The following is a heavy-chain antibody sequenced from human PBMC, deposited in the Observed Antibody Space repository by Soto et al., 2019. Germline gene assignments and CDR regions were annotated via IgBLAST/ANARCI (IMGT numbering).Heavy chain of an antibody. V-gene: IGHV3-23*01. CDR2: ISGSGGST. J-gene: IGHJ1*01. D-gene: IGHD2-2*01. Sequence: EVQLLESGGGLVQPGGSLRLSCAASGFTFSSYAMSWVRQAPGKGLEWVSAISGSGGSTYYADSVKGRFTISRDNSKKTLCLEMSGLRAEDTGVYDCAKSLEDIVVVRAAEWGQGALVTV. CDR1: GFTFSSYA. CDR3: AKSLEDIVVVRAAE.